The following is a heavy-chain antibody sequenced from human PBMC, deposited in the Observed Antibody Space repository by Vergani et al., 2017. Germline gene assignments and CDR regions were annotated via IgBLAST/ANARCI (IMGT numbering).Heavy chain of an antibody. V-gene: IGHV3-43*01. CDR2: ISWDGGST. CDR3: AKDVVRGVILGWFDP. D-gene: IGHD3-10*01. CDR1: GFTFSSYA. Sequence: EVQLLESGGGLVQPGGSLRLSCAASGFTFSSYAMSWVRQAPGKGLEWVSLISWDGGSTYYADSVKGRFTISRDNSKNSLYLQMNSLRTEDTALYYCAKDVVRGVILGWFDPWGQGTLVTVSS. J-gene: IGHJ5*02.